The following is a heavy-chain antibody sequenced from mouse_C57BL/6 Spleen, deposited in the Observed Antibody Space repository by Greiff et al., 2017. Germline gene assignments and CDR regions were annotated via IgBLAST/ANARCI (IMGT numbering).Heavy chain of an antibody. CDR1: GYTFTSYW. Sequence: VQLQQPGTELVKPGASVKLSCKASGYTFTSYWMHWVKQRPGQGLEWIGNINPSNGGTNYNEKFKSKATLTVDTSSSTAYMQLSSLTSEYSAVYYCAREGGTAQAKLDYWGQGTTLTVSS. CDR3: AREGGTAQAKLDY. D-gene: IGHD3-2*02. V-gene: IGHV1-53*01. J-gene: IGHJ2*01. CDR2: INPSNGGT.